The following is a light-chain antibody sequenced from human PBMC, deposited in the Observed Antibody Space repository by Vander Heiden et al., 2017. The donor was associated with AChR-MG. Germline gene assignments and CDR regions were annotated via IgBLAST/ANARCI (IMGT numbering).Light chain of an antibody. CDR1: SSNIGTDF. V-gene: IGLV1-47*01. CDR3: AAWDDSLTVL. J-gene: IGLJ2*01. CDR2: RND. Sequence: QAVLPPPPSVSGTPGRSVTISCSGGSSNIGTDFVYWYPPLPGTAPKLLIYRNDQRPSGVPGRFSGSKSGTSASLAISGLRSEDEGDYYCAAWDDSLTVLFGGGTKLTVL.